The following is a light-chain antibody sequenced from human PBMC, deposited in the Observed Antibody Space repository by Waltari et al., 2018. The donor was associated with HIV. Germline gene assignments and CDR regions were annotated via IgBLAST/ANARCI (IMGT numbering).Light chain of an antibody. V-gene: IGKV3-11*01. CDR3: QQRNHWPLT. J-gene: IGKJ3*01. CDR1: QSVSSF. Sequence: EVVLTQSPATLSLSPGERATLSCRASQSVSSFLAWYQQKPGQAPSLLIYAASNRATGIPARFSGSGSGTDFTLTISSLEPEDFALYCCQQRNHWPLTFGPGTRVDIK. CDR2: AAS.